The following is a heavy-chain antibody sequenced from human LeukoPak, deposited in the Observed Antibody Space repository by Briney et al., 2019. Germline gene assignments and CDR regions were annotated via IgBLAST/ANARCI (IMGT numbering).Heavy chain of an antibody. D-gene: IGHD5-12*01. J-gene: IGHJ5*02. CDR2: IYPGDSDT. V-gene: IGHV5-51*01. CDR3: ARLGGYSGYDDNWFDP. CDR1: GYSFTSYW. Sequence: GESLKISCKGSGYSFTSYWIGWVRQMPGKGLEWMGIIYPGDSDTRYSPSFQGQVTISADKSISTAYLQWSSLKASDTAMYYCARLGGYSGYDDNWFDPWGQGTLVTVSS.